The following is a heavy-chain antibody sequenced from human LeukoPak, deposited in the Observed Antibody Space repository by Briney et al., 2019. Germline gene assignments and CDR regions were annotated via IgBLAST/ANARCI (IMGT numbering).Heavy chain of an antibody. CDR2: IFYSGST. Sequence: PSETLSLTCAVSGGSISRSTYYWAWIRQPPGKGLEWIGSIFYSGSTYSSPSLKSRVTVSVDTSKNQLSLKLTSVTAADTAVYYCARHRGGRHLDALDIWGQGTMVTVSS. CDR1: GGSISRSTYY. D-gene: IGHD2-15*01. CDR3: ARHRGGRHLDALDI. V-gene: IGHV4-39*01. J-gene: IGHJ3*02.